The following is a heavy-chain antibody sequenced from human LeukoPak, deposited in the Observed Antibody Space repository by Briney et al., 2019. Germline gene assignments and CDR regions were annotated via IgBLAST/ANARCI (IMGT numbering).Heavy chain of an antibody. V-gene: IGHV4-31*03. Sequence: PSETLSLICTVSGGSIISDNYFWSWIRQPPGKGLEWIASIYYDGRAYYNLSLESRVTISVDTSKNHFSLKLISVTAADTAVYYCAREVIEPVGADDAFDIWGQGTVVTVSS. CDR3: AREVIEPVGADDAFDI. CDR2: IYYDGRA. CDR1: GGSIISDNYF. D-gene: IGHD6-13*01. J-gene: IGHJ3*02.